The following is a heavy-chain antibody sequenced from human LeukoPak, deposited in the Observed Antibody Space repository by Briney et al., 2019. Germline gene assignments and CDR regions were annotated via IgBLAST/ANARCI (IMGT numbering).Heavy chain of an antibody. J-gene: IGHJ4*02. D-gene: IGHD3-22*01. CDR3: AREAPFHVDYDSSGYTSPFDY. CDR1: GFIFDDYA. CDR2: ITTSSTYI. V-gene: IGHV3-21*04. Sequence: PGGSLRLSCAASGFIFDDYAMHWVRQAPGKGLEWVSSITTSSTYIYYADSVKGRFTISRDNAKNSLYLQMNSLRAEDTALYYCAREAPFHVDYDSSGYTSPFDYWGQGTLVTVSS.